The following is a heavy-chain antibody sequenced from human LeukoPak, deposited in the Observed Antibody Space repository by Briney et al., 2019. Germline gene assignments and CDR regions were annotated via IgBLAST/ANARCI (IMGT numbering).Heavy chain of an antibody. CDR3: AKDSHYDFWSGYYLLGYYYAIDV. J-gene: IGHJ6*02. CDR1: GFTFSSYG. V-gene: IGHV3-30*18. CDR2: ISYDGSNK. D-gene: IGHD3-3*01. Sequence: GRSLRLSCAASGFTFSSYGMHWVRQAPGKGLEWVAVISYDGSNKYYADSEKGRFTISRDNSKNTLYLQMNSLRAEDTAVYYCAKDSHYDFWSGYYLLGYYYAIDVWGQGTTVTVSS.